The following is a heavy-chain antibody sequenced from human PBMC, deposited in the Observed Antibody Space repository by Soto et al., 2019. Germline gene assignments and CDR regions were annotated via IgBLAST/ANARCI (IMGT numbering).Heavy chain of an antibody. CDR1: GFSLSTSGVG. CDR3: AHSSNAGLWFGEGWFDP. CDR2: IYWDDDK. J-gene: IGHJ5*02. D-gene: IGHD3-10*01. Sequence: QITLKESGPTLVKPTQTLTLTCTFSGFSLSTSGVGVGWIRQPPGKALEWLALIYWDDDKRYSPSLKSMLTTTKDTSKNQVVLTMTNMDPVDTATYYSAHSSNAGLWFGEGWFDPWGQGTLVTVSS. V-gene: IGHV2-5*02.